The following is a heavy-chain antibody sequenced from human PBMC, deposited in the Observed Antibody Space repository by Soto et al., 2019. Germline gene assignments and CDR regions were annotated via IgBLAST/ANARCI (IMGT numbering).Heavy chain of an antibody. Sequence: PSETLSLTCTVSGGSISSYYWSWIRQPPGKGLEWIGYIYYSGSTNYNPSLKSRVTISVDTSKNQFSLKLSSVTAADTAVYYCARDGYNSLFDYWGQGTLVTV. V-gene: IGHV4-59*01. D-gene: IGHD5-12*01. J-gene: IGHJ4*02. CDR2: IYYSGST. CDR1: GGSISSYY. CDR3: ARDGYNSLFDY.